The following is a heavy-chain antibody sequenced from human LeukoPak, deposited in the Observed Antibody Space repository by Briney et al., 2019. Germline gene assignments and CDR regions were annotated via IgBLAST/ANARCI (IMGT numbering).Heavy chain of an antibody. CDR3: TKASPENSSFDY. CDR1: GFTFDDYA. CDR2: ISWNSGSI. D-gene: IGHD1-7*01. Sequence: GGSLTLSCAASGFTFDDYAMHWVRQAPGKGLEWVSGISWNSGSIGYADSVKGRFTISRDNAKNSLYLQMNSLRAEDTALYYCTKASPENSSFDYWGQGTLVTVSS. J-gene: IGHJ4*02. V-gene: IGHV3-9*01.